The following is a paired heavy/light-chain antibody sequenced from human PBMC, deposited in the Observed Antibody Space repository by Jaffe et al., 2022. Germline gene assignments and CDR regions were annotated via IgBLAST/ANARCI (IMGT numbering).Light chain of an antibody. Sequence: SYVLTQPPSVSVAPGQTARITCGGNNIGSKSVHWYQQKPGQAPMLVVYDNSARPSGIPERFSGSNSGNTATLTISRVEAGDEADYYCQVWDNTSDHPAFGGGTKLTAL. V-gene: IGLV3-21*02. CDR2: DNS. CDR3: QVWDNTSDHPA. CDR1: NIGSKS. J-gene: IGLJ2*01.
Heavy chain of an antibody. CDR2: VYTSGNI. J-gene: IGHJ4*02. V-gene: IGHV4-61*02. CDR1: GGSIRSGSHY. D-gene: IGHD5-18*01. CDR3: ARVAMYSYGYWFDF. Sequence: QVQLQESGPGLVKPSQTLSLTCTVSGGSIRSGSHYWSWIRQPAGKGLEWIGRVYTSGNIKYNPSLKSRVTISVDTSKNQFSLRLNSVSAADTAVYYCARVAMYSYGYWFDFWGQGTLVTVSS.